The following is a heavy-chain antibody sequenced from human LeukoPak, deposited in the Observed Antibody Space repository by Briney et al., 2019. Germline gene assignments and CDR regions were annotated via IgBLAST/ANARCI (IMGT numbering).Heavy chain of an antibody. D-gene: IGHD3-10*01. CDR3: ARDSGTTGEVKFDP. J-gene: IGHJ5*02. CDR1: GDSISRYY. CDR2: IYNGGII. Sequence: TSETLSLTCTVSGDSISRYYWSWIRQPAGKGLEWIGRIYNGGIITYNPSLKSRVTMSIDTSNNQFSLRLRFVTAADTAVYYCARDSGTTGEVKFDPWGQGTLVTVSS. V-gene: IGHV4-4*07.